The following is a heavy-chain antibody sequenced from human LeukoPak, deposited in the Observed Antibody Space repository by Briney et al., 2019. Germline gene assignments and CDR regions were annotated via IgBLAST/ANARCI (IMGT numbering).Heavy chain of an antibody. D-gene: IGHD5-18*01. Sequence: PSETLSLTCTVSGGSISSYYWSWIRQPPGEGLEWIGYIYYSGSTNYNPSLKSRVTISVDTSKNQFSLKLSSVTAADTAVYYCARAGTVDTAMVSDYWGQGTLVTVSS. CDR3: ARAGTVDTAMVSDY. V-gene: IGHV4-59*01. J-gene: IGHJ4*02. CDR2: IYYSGST. CDR1: GGSISSYY.